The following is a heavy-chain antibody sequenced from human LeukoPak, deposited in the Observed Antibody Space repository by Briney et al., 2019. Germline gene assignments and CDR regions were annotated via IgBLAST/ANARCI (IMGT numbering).Heavy chain of an antibody. V-gene: IGHV4-4*07. CDR3: ARGPYYYDSSGYLDY. J-gene: IGHJ4*02. Sequence: SETLSLTCTVSGGSISSYYWSWIRQPAGKGLEWIGRIYTSGSTYYNPSLKSRVTISVDTSKNQFSLKLSSVTAADTAVYYCARGPYYYDSSGYLDYWGQGTLVTVSS. D-gene: IGHD3-22*01. CDR1: GGSISSYY. CDR2: IYTSGST.